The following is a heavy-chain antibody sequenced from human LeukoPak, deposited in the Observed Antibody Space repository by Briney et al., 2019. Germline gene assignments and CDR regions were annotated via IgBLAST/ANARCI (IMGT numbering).Heavy chain of an antibody. CDR3: ASSPDGSGYDY. V-gene: IGHV1-2*02. D-gene: IGHD6-19*01. Sequence: ASVKVSCKASGYTFTGYYMHWVRQAPGQGLEWMGWINPSSGGTNYAQKFQGKVAMTRDTSISTAYMELSRLRSDDTAVYYCASSPDGSGYDYWGRGTLVTVSS. CDR1: GYTFTGYY. J-gene: IGHJ4*02. CDR2: INPSSGGT.